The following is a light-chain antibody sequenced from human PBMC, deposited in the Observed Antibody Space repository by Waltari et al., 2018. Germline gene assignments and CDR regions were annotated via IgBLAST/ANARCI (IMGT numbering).Light chain of an antibody. J-gene: IGLJ1*01. CDR2: EVS. CDR3: CSYAGGTTYV. CDR1: LSDVGNDNV. V-gene: IGLV2-23*02. Sequence: QPALPQPASVSGSPGQSITPSCTGPLSDVGNDNVAPWYQQYPGKAPKFIIYEVSEGPSGVSNRFSGSKSGNTASLTISGLQAEDEADYYCCSYAGGTTYVFGTGTKVTVL.